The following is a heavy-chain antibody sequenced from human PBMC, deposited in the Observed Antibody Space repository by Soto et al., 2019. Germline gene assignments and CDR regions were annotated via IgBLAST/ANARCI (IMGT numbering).Heavy chain of an antibody. Sequence: EVQLVESGGGLVQPGGSLRLSCAASGFSFSTYWMSWVRQAPGTGLEWVANINADGSETKYVDSVRGRFTISRDNAKTSLYLQVNRLRAEDTAVYYCAKGGQIDFCGQGTLVTVSS. CDR2: INADGSET. V-gene: IGHV3-7*03. J-gene: IGHJ4*02. CDR3: AKGGQIDF. CDR1: GFSFSTYW. D-gene: IGHD3-16*01.